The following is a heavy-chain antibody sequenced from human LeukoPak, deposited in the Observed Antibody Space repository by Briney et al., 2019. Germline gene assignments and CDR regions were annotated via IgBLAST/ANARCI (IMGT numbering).Heavy chain of an antibody. J-gene: IGHJ4*02. V-gene: IGHV4-39*01. CDR3: ARLYVGMATIDY. Sequence: PSETLSLTCTVSGGSISSSSYYWGWIRQPPGKGPEWIGSIYYSGSTYYNPSLKSRVTISVDTSKNQFSLKLSSVTAADTAVYYCARLYVGMATIDYWGQGTLVTVSS. CDR2: IYYSGST. D-gene: IGHD5-24*01. CDR1: GGSISSSSYY.